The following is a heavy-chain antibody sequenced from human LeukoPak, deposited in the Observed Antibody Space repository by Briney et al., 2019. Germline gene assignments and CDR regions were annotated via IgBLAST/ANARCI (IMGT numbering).Heavy chain of an antibody. CDR1: GGSISSHY. J-gene: IGHJ4*02. V-gene: IGHV4-59*11. Sequence: SDTLSLTCTVSGGSISSHYWSWIRQPPGKGLEWIGYIYYSGSTNYNPSLKSRVTISVDTSKNQFSLKLSSVTAADTAVYYCARGPLFDYWGQGTLVTVSS. CDR3: ARGPLFDY. CDR2: IYYSGST. D-gene: IGHD3-10*02.